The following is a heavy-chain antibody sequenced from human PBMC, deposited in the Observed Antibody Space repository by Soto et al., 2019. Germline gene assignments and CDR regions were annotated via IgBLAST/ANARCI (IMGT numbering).Heavy chain of an antibody. CDR2: IIPIFGTA. CDR3: AREKVYPVIYSIGDYRYYYYGMDV. Sequence: ASVKVSCKASGGTFSSYAISWVRQAPGQGLEWMGGIIPIFGTANYAQKFQGRVTITADESTSTAYMELSSLRSEDTAVYYCAREKVYPVIYSIGDYRYYYYGMDVWGQGTTVNVSS. CDR1: GGTFSSYA. V-gene: IGHV1-69*13. D-gene: IGHD4-17*01. J-gene: IGHJ6*02.